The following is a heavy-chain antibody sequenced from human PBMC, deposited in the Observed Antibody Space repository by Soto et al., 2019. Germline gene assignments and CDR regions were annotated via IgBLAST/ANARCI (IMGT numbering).Heavy chain of an antibody. J-gene: IGHJ6*02. Sequence: ESGGGVVQPGRSLRLSCAASGFTFSSYAMHWVRQAPGKGLEWVAVISYDGSNKYYADSVKGRFTISRDNSKNTLYLQMNSLRAEDTAVYYCARERQQLVYSYYGMDVWGQGTTVTVSS. V-gene: IGHV3-30-3*01. CDR3: ARERQQLVYSYYGMDV. CDR1: GFTFSSYA. CDR2: ISYDGSNK. D-gene: IGHD6-13*01.